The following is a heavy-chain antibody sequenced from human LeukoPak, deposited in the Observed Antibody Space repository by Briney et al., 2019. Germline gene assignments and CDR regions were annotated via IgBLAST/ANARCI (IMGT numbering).Heavy chain of an antibody. D-gene: IGHD6-19*01. J-gene: IGHJ4*02. V-gene: IGHV3-21*01. CDR1: GFTFNSFT. CDR3: ARGGYNSAFLDS. CDR2: ISGSGQYI. Sequence: GGSLRLSCAASGFTFNSFTMNWVRQAPGXGLEWLSSISGSGQYIYYADSLKGRLTISRDNAKDSLYLQLNSLRAEDTSVYYCARGGYNSAFLDSWGQGTLVSVS.